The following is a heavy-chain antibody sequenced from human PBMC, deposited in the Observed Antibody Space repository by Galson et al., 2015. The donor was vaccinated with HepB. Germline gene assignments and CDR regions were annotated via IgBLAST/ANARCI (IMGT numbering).Heavy chain of an antibody. CDR1: GFTFSSYS. V-gene: IGHV3-48*01. Sequence: SLRLSCAASGFTFSSYSMNWVRQAPGKGLEWVSYISSSSSTIYYADSVKGRFTISRDNAKNSLYLQMNSLRAEDTAVYYCAREGRYCSGGSCYPNFDYWGQGTLVTVSS. D-gene: IGHD2-15*01. J-gene: IGHJ4*02. CDR3: AREGRYCSGGSCYPNFDY. CDR2: ISSSSSTI.